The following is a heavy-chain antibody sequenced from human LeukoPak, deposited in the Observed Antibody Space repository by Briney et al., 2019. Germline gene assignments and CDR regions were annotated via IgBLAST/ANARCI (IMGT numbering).Heavy chain of an antibody. CDR2: IWYDGSNK. CDR1: GFTFSSYG. D-gene: IGHD3-10*01. Sequence: GGSLRLSCAASGFTFSSYGMHWVRQAPGKGLGWVAVIWYDGSNKYYADSVKGRFTISRDTSKNTMYLQMNSLRAEDTAVYYCARDRRYGSGSGSRYYGMDVWGQGTTVTVSS. V-gene: IGHV3-33*08. CDR3: ARDRRYGSGSGSRYYGMDV. J-gene: IGHJ6*02.